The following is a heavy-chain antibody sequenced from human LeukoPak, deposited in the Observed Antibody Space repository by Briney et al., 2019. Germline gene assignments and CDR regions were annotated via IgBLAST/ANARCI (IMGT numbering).Heavy chain of an antibody. Sequence: ASVKVSCKASGYTFTGYYMHWVRQAPGQGLEWMGWINPNSGGTNYAQKFQGRVTITRDTSISTAYMELSRLRSDDTAVYYCARQGYDILTGYYYYMDVWGKGTTVTISS. CDR2: INPNSGGT. D-gene: IGHD3-9*01. V-gene: IGHV1-2*02. CDR1: GYTFTGYY. J-gene: IGHJ6*03. CDR3: ARQGYDILTGYYYYMDV.